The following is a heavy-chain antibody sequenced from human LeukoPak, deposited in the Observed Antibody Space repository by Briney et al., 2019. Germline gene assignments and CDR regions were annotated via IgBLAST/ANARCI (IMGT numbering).Heavy chain of an antibody. CDR1: GYSFCSSSAA. CDR2: TYYRYKWYN. J-gene: IGHJ3*02. CDR3: AISRGRGCFEM. V-gene: IGHV6-1*01. Sequence: SQTLALSCAISGYSFCSSSAAWPWLRQAPGRGLEWLVRTYYRYKWYNDSAVAVFVLLTINSNTSKNQLFLQLNSATPGVTAVYYCAISRGRGCFEMWGQETGLPVSS. D-gene: IGHD3-10*01.